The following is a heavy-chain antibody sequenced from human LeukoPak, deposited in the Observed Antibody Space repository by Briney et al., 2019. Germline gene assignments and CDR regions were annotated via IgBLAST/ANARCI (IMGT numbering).Heavy chain of an antibody. J-gene: IGHJ4*02. D-gene: IGHD3-10*01. Sequence: GGSLRLSCAASGFTFSSYAMTWVRQAQGKGLEWVSVIGSGGDTYYADSVKGRFTISRDISKNTLYLQMNSLRAEDTAVYYCAKYYASRSRSFDFWGQGTLVTVSS. CDR3: AKYYASRSRSFDF. CDR1: GFTFSSYA. CDR2: IGSGGDT. V-gene: IGHV3-23*01.